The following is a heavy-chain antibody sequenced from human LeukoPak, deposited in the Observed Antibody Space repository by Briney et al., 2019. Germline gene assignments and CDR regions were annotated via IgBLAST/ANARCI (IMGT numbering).Heavy chain of an antibody. D-gene: IGHD2-2*01. Sequence: GASVKVSCKASGYTFTSYYMHWVRQAPGQGLEWMGIINPSGGSTSYAQKFQGRVTMTRVTSTSTVYMELSSLRSEDTAVYYCARGGKDIVVVPAATPSYYYYYMDVWGKGTTVTVSS. CDR2: INPSGGST. J-gene: IGHJ6*03. CDR1: GYTFTSYY. V-gene: IGHV1-46*03. CDR3: ARGGKDIVVVPAATPSYYYYYMDV.